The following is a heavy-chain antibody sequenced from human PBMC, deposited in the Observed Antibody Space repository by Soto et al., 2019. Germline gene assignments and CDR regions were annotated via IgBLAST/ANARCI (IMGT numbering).Heavy chain of an antibody. CDR3: AKDLYYYDFSLDDS. J-gene: IGHJ5*02. D-gene: IGHD3-16*01. CDR2: VSYDGSIE. V-gene: IGHV3-30*18. CDR1: GFTFSSYA. Sequence: PGGSLRLSCTASGFTFSSYAMHWVRQAPGRGLEWVAVVSYDGSIENYVDPVRGRFTISRDNSKNTVFLQMNSLRVEDTAVYYCAKDLYYYDFSLDDSWGQGTLVTVYS.